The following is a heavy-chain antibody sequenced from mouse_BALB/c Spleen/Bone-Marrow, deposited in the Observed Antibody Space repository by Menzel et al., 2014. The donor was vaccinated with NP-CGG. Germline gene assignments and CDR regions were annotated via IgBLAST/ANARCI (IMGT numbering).Heavy chain of an antibody. CDR2: IDPYYGGI. J-gene: IGHJ3*01. V-gene: IGHV1-39*01. CDR1: GYSFTGYN. Sequence: EVKLQESGPELEKPGASVRISCKASGYSFTGYNMNWVKQTNGKSLEWIGYIDPYYGGISYNQKFKDKATLTVDKSSSTAYMQLKSLTSEDSAVYYCARSIEYRPLTYWGQGTLVTVSA. D-gene: IGHD2-14*01. CDR3: ARSIEYRPLTY.